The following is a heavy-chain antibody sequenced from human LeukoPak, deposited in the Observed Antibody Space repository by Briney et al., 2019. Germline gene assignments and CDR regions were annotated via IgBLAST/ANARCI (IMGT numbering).Heavy chain of an antibody. Sequence: SETLSLTCTVSGGSISSYYWSWIRQPPGKGLEWIGYIYYSGTTNYNPSLNSRVSMSVDTSKNQFSLKLSSVTAADTAVYYCARGLPYCGGDCYSPWGQGTLVTVSS. CDR1: GGSISSYY. CDR2: IYYSGTT. V-gene: IGHV4-59*01. J-gene: IGHJ5*02. D-gene: IGHD2-21*02. CDR3: ARGLPYCGGDCYSP.